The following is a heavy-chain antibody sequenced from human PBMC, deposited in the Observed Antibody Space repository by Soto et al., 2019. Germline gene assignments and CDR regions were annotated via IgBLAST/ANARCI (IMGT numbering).Heavy chain of an antibody. CDR1: GGTFSSYA. CDR2: IIPIFGTA. J-gene: IGHJ6*02. V-gene: IGHV1-69*13. Sequence: GASVKVSCKASGGTFSSYAISWVRQAPGQGLEWMGGIIPIFGTANYAQKFQGRVTITADESTSTAYMELSSLRSEDTAVYYCARDTGYHTTGYSSSWGRYYGMDVWGQGTTVTVSS. CDR3: ARDTGYHTTGYSSSWGRYYGMDV. D-gene: IGHD6-13*01.